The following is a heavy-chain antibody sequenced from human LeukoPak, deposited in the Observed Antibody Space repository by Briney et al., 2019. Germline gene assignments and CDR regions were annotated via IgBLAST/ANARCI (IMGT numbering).Heavy chain of an antibody. Sequence: SETLSHTRTVSGGSLSGSTTYWAAIRQPPGKGPEWVVSIHYNGNTYYSPPLKWRVTICLDTSKNQYSPELTSETAADAAVFYCARGFAGQVGETWGQGNLVIVSS. V-gene: IGHV4-39*07. CDR3: ARGFAGQVGET. CDR1: GGSLSGSTTY. CDR2: IHYNGNT. J-gene: IGHJ4*02. D-gene: IGHD1-26*01.